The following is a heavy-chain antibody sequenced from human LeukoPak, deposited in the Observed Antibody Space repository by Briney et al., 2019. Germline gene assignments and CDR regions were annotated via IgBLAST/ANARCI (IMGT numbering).Heavy chain of an antibody. CDR3: ARYVVYGSAKYYFDY. D-gene: IGHD3-10*01. J-gene: IGHJ4*02. CDR1: GGSVSSTTYF. V-gene: IGHV4-39*01. CDR2: INYSGST. Sequence: SETLSLTCTVSGGSVSSTTYFWSWIRQPPGKGLEWIASINYSGSTYYNPSLKSRVTISVDTSENQFSLKLSSVTAADTAVYFGARYVVYGSAKYYFDYCGQGTLVTVSS.